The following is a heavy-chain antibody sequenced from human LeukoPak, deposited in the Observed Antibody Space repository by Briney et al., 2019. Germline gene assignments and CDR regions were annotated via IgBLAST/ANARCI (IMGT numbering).Heavy chain of an antibody. J-gene: IGHJ4*02. CDR2: VDPEDGET. D-gene: IGHD5-12*01. V-gene: IGHV1-69-2*01. Sequence: ASVKISCKVSGYTFSDYYMHWVQQAPGKGLEWMGLVDPEDGETIYAQKFQGRVTITADKSTSTAYMELSSLRSEDTAVYYCARDKDSGYDSPFDYWGQGTLVTVSS. CDR3: ARDKDSGYDSPFDY. CDR1: GYTFSDYY.